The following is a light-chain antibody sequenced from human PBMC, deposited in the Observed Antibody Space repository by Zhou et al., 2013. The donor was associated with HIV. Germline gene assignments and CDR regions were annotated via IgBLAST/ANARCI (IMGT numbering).Light chain of an antibody. Sequence: DIHLTQSPSSLSASVGDRVTITCQASQNLRNSLNWYQQRPGQAPKLLISDAFNLATGVPSRFSGSGSGTEFTVTISSLQPEDIATYYCQQLSAYPITFGQGTRLEIK. CDR2: DAF. CDR1: QNLRNS. CDR3: QQLSAYPIT. V-gene: IGKV1-33*01. J-gene: IGKJ5*01.